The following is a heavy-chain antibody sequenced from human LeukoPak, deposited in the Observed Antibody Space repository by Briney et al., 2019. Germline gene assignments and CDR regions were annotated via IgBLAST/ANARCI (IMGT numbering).Heavy chain of an antibody. D-gene: IGHD6-25*01. Sequence: GGSLRLSCAASEFSVGSNYMTWVRQAPGKGLEWVSLIYSGGSTYYADSVKGRFTISRDNSKNTLYLQMNSLRAEDTAVYYCARFADDKQRLTTTGFDYWGQGTLVTVSS. CDR2: IYSGGST. V-gene: IGHV3-66*01. J-gene: IGHJ4*02. CDR1: EFSVGSNY. CDR3: ARFADDKQRLTTTGFDY.